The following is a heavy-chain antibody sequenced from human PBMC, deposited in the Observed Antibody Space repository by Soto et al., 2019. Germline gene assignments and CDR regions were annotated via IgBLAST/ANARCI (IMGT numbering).Heavy chain of an antibody. V-gene: IGHV3-9*01. Sequence: GGSLRLSCAASGFTFSNYAMSWVRQAPGKGLEWVSRISWNSGSIGYADSVKGRFTISRDNAKNSLYLQMNSLRAEDTALYYCAKEIGGVDVVVPAAMGVWGKGITVTVS. CDR3: AKEIGGVDVVVPAAMGV. D-gene: IGHD2-2*01. CDR1: GFTFSNYA. J-gene: IGHJ6*04. CDR2: ISWNSGSI.